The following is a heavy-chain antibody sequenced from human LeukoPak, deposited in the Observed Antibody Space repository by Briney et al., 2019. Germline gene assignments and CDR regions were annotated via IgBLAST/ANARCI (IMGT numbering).Heavy chain of an antibody. D-gene: IGHD3-10*01. CDR3: ARRITMVRGAIKGDYFDY. V-gene: IGHV5-51*01. J-gene: IGHJ4*02. CDR2: IYPGDSDT. Sequence: GESLKISCKGSGYTFTNYWIGWVRQMPGKGLEWMGIIYPGDSDTRYSPSFQGQVTISADKSISTAYLQWSSLKASDTAMYYCARRITMVRGAIKGDYFDYWGQGTLVTVSS. CDR1: GYTFTNYW.